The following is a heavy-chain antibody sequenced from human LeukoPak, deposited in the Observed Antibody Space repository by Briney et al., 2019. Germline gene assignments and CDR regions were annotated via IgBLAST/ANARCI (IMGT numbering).Heavy chain of an antibody. D-gene: IGHD3-10*01. CDR1: GFTFSSYS. CDR2: ISSSSSYI. CDR3: ARDGRIWFGGPGI. J-gene: IGHJ3*02. Sequence: GGSLRLSCAASGFTFSSYSMNWVRQAPGKGLEWVSSISSSSSYIYYADSVKGRFTISRDNAKNSLYLQMNSLRAEDTAVYYCARDGRIWFGGPGIWGQGTMVTVSS. V-gene: IGHV3-21*01.